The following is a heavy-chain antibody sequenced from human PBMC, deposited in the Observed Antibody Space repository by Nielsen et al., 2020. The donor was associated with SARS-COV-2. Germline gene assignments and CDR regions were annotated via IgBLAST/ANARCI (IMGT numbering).Heavy chain of an antibody. CDR3: AKEGNSGSAYDQ. Sequence: SLKISCAASGFSVSSHDMNWVRQAPGKGLEWVSTISGSGGGTYYADSVKGRFSISRDNSKNMLYLQMNSLRAEDTALYYCAKEGNSGSAYDQWGQGTLVTVSS. V-gene: IGHV3-23*01. CDR1: GFSVSSHD. D-gene: IGHD1-26*01. J-gene: IGHJ5*02. CDR2: ISGSGGGT.